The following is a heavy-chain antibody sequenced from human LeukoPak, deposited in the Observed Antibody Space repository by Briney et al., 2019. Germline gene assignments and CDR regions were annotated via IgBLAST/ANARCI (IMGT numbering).Heavy chain of an antibody. V-gene: IGHV3-74*01. CDR1: XFSXXXFW. D-gene: IGHD2-8*01. CDR3: VSDSGGRSGCNS. CDR2: ISADGSST. J-gene: IGHJ5*02. Sequence: XAAXXFSXXXFWMHWLRQGPGKGLEWVSRISADGSSTAYADSVKGRFTISRDNAKNTLYLQMNSLRAEDTAVYYCVSDSGGRSGCNSWGQGTLVTVSS.